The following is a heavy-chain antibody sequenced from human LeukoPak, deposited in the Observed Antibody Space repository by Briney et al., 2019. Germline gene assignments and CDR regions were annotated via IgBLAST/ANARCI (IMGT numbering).Heavy chain of an antibody. CDR3: ATSITMFDY. CDR2: IKEDGTVK. V-gene: IGHV3-7*02. Sequence: GGSLRLSCAASGFTFSRYWMSWVRQAPGKGLEGVANIKEDGTVKYYVESVKDRFAISRDNAKNSLYLQMNSLRAEDTAVYYCATSITMFDYWGQGTLVTVSS. CDR1: GFTFSRYW. J-gene: IGHJ4*02. D-gene: IGHD3-10*01.